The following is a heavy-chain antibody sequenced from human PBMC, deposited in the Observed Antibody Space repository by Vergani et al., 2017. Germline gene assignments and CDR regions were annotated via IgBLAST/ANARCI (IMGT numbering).Heavy chain of an antibody. D-gene: IGHD2-2*01. J-gene: IGHJ4*02. CDR1: GFSFGDYA. Sequence: EVQLVESGGGLVPPGRSLRLSCAASGFSFGDYAMHWVRQAPGKGLEWVSGISWNSGSIGYADSAKGRFTISRDNAKNSLYLQMNSLRAEDTALYYCARERGGVLGYCSSTSCPGGFDYWGQGTLVTVSS. V-gene: IGHV3-9*01. CDR2: ISWNSGSI. CDR3: ARERGGVLGYCSSTSCPGGFDY.